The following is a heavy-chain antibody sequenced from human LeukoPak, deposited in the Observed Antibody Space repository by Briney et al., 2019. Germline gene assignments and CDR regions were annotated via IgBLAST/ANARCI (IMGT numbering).Heavy chain of an antibody. J-gene: IGHJ4*02. CDR2: ISGDGGST. V-gene: IGHV3-43*02. Sequence: PGGSLRLSCAASGFTFDDYAMHWVRQAPGKGLEWVSLISGDGGSTYYADSVKGRFTISRDNSKNPLYLQTNSLRTEDTALYYCAKDYITYYYDSSGYSHFDYWGQGTLVTVSS. D-gene: IGHD3-22*01. CDR3: AKDYITYYYDSSGYSHFDY. CDR1: GFTFDDYA.